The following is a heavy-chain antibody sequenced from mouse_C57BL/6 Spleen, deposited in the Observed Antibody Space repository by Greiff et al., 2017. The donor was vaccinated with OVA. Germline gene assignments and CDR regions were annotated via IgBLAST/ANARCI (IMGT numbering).Heavy chain of an antibody. J-gene: IGHJ3*01. D-gene: IGHD1-1*01. CDR3: TRDYGSSYSWFAY. V-gene: IGHV1-15*01. CDR2: IDPETGGT. Sequence: ESGAELVRPGASVTLSCKASGYTFTDYEMHWVKQTPVHGLEWIGAIDPETGGTAYNQKFKGKAILTADKSSSTAYMELRSLTSEDSAVYYCTRDYGSSYSWFAYWGQGTLVTVSA. CDR1: GYTFTDYE.